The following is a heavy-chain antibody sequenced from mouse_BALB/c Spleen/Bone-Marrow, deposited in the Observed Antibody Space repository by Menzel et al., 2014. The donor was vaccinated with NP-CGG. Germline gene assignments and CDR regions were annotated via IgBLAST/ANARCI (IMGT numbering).Heavy chain of an antibody. CDR2: INPSNGGT. V-gene: IGHV1S81*02. J-gene: IGHJ4*01. CDR1: GYTFASYY. Sequence: VQLQQSGAELVKPGASVKLSCKASGYTFASYYMYWVKQRPGQGLEWIGGINPSNGGTNFNEKFKSKATLTVDKSSSTAYMQLSSLTSEDSAVYYCTRYGYDPLYAMDYWGQEPQAPSPQ. D-gene: IGHD2-3*01. CDR3: TRYGYDPLYAMDY.